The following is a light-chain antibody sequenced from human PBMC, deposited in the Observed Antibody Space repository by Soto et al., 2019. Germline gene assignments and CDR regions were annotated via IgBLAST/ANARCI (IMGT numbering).Light chain of an antibody. CDR1: QSISSNY. Sequence: EIVLTQSPGTLSVSPGERATLSCRASQSISSNYLAWYQQKPGQAPSLLIYGASSRATGIPDWFSGSGSGTYFTLIISRLEPEDSAIYYCQQYVSWTFGQGTKVEIK. CDR2: GAS. V-gene: IGKV3-20*01. J-gene: IGKJ1*01. CDR3: QQYVSWT.